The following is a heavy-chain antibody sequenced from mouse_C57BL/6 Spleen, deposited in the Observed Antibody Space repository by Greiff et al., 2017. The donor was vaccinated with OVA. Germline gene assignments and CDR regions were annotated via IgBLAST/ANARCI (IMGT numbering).Heavy chain of an antibody. CDR2: INPNYGTT. CDR3: ATTAAFDY. Sequence: EVQLQQPGPELVKPGASVKISCKASGYSFTDYYMNWVKQSTGKSLEWIGVINPNYGTTSYNQKFKGKATLTVDQSSSTAYMQLNSLTSEDSAVFYCATTAAFDYWGQGTTLTVSS. V-gene: IGHV1-39*01. D-gene: IGHD4-1*02. CDR1: GYSFTDYY. J-gene: IGHJ2*01.